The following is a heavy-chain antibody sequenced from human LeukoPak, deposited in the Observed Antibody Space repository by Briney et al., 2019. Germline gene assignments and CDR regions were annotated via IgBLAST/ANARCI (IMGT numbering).Heavy chain of an antibody. J-gene: IGHJ4*02. CDR1: GGSISSYY. Sequence: PSETLSLTCTVSGGSISSYYWSWIRQPAGKGLEWIGRIYTSGSTNYNPSLKSRVTMSVDTSKNQFSLKLSSVTAADTAVYYCARSGDDFWSGYCLDYWGQGTLVTVSS. CDR3: ARSGDDFWSGYCLDY. CDR2: IYTSGST. V-gene: IGHV4-4*07. D-gene: IGHD3-3*01.